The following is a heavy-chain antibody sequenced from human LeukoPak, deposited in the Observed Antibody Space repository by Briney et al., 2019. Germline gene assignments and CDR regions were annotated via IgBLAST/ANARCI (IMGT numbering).Heavy chain of an antibody. J-gene: IGHJ4*02. CDR2: ISAYNGNT. V-gene: IGHV1-18*01. D-gene: IGHD3-3*02. Sequence: GASVKVSCKTSGYTFTDYGISWVRQAPGQGLEWMGWISAYNGNTNYAQNLQGRVTMTTDRSTSTAYVELRSLRSDDTAVFYCARDKLAGGFDYWGQGTLVTVSS. CDR1: GYTFTDYG. CDR3: ARDKLAGGFDY.